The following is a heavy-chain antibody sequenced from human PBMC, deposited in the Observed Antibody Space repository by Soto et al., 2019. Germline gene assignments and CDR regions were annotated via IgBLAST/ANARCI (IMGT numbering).Heavy chain of an antibody. CDR1: GCSISSGGYY. V-gene: IGHV4-31*03. CDR2: IYYSGIT. D-gene: IGHD6-6*01. J-gene: IGHJ6*02. CDR3: ARGSSIAGLYYGMDV. Sequence: PSETLSLTCTVSGCSISSGGYYWSWIRQHPGKGLEWIGYIYYSGITYYNPSLKSRVTISLDTSKNQFSLKLSSVTAADTAVYYCARGSSIAGLYYGMDVWGQGTTVTVSS.